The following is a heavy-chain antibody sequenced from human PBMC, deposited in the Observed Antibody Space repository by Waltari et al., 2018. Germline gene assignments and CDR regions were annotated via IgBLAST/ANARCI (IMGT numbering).Heavy chain of an antibody. CDR1: GGSISSSSYY. J-gene: IGHJ4*02. CDR2: IYYSGST. D-gene: IGHD4-17*01. Sequence: QLQLQESGPGLVKPSETLSLTCTVSGGSISSSSYYWGWIRQPPGKGLEWIGSIYYSGSTYYTPSLKSRVTISVDTSKNQFSLKLSSVTAADTAVYYCARYGDYTYDFDYWGQGTLVTVSS. CDR3: ARYGDYTYDFDY. V-gene: IGHV4-39*07.